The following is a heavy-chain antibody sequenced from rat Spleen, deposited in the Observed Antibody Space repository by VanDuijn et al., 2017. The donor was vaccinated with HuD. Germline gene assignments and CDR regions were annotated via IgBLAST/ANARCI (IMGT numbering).Heavy chain of an antibody. V-gene: IGHV5S13*01. J-gene: IGHJ2*01. CDR2: ISTGGGNT. Sequence: EVQLVESGGGLVQPGRSIKLSCAASGFTFSNYGMAWVRRTPTKGLEWVASISTGGGNTYYRDSVKGRFTISRDNAKNTLYLQMNSLRSEDTATYFCTRGGNYDFDYWGQGVMVTVSS. CDR3: TRGGNYDFDY. D-gene: IGHD1-10*01. CDR1: GFTFSNYG.